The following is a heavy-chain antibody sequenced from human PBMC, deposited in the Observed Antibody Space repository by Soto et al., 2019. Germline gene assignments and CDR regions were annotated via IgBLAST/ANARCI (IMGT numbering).Heavy chain of an antibody. CDR3: AIHPLYGEYDPHDNWFDP. CDR2: IYYSGNT. D-gene: IGHD4-17*01. Sequence: PSETLSLTCTVSGGSIISSRYYWGWIRQRPGKWLEWIWSIYYSGNTYYKPSLSSRFTISLCTANNQFSLNLISVTSSYTAVYXCAIHPLYGEYDPHDNWFDPWGQGTLVTVSS. CDR1: GGSIISSRYY. V-gene: IGHV4-39*01. J-gene: IGHJ5*02.